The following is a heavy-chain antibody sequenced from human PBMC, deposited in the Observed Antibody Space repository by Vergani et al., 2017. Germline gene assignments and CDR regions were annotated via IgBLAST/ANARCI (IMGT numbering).Heavy chain of an antibody. J-gene: IGHJ3*02. CDR2: IIPILGIA. V-gene: IGHV1-69*04. CDR3: ARDLAGGSGIRCAFDI. CDR1: GCTFSSYT. Sequence: QVQLVHSGAEVKKPGSSVKVSCKASGCTFSSYTISWVRQAPGQGLEWMGRIIPILGIANYAQKFQGRVTITADKSTSTAYMELSSLRSEDTAVYYFARDLAGGSGIRCAFDIWGQGTMVTVSS. D-gene: IGHD3-10*01.